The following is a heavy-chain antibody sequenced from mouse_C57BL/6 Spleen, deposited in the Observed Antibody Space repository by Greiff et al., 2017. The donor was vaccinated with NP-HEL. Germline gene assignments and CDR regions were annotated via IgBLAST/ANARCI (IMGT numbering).Heavy chain of an antibody. V-gene: IGHV5-17*01. Sequence: EVKLVESGGGLVKPGGSLKLSCAASGFTFSDYGMHWVRQAPEKGLEWVAYISSGSSTIYYADTVKGRFTISRDNAKTTLFLQMTSLRSEDTAMYYCARNDGYYDPYFDVWGTGTTVTVSS. CDR3: ARNDGYYDPYFDV. CDR2: ISSGSSTI. D-gene: IGHD2-3*01. CDR1: GFTFSDYG. J-gene: IGHJ1*03.